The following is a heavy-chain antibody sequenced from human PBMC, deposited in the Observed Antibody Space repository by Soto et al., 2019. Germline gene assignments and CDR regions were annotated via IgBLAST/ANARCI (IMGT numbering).Heavy chain of an antibody. Sequence: HPGGSLRLSCAASGFTFSSYGMHWVRQAPGKGLEWVAVISYDGSNKYYADSVKGRFTISRDNSKNTLYLQMNSLRAEDTAVYYCAKAHSSGWYYFDYWGQGTLVTVSS. CDR2: ISYDGSNK. V-gene: IGHV3-30*18. D-gene: IGHD6-19*01. CDR1: GFTFSSYG. CDR3: AKAHSSGWYYFDY. J-gene: IGHJ4*02.